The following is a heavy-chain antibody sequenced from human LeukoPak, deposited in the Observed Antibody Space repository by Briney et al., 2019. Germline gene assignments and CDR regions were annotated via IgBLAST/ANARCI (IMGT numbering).Heavy chain of an antibody. D-gene: IGHD6-19*01. CDR3: ARLVWLDRNFDY. CDR1: GFTFSSYG. J-gene: IGHJ4*02. Sequence: GGSLRLSCTPSGFTFSSYGMSWVRQAPGKGLEWVSGMKGRFTISRDNSKNTLYLQMKSLRAEDTAVYYCARLVWLDRNFDYWGQGTLLTVAS. V-gene: IGHV3-23*01.